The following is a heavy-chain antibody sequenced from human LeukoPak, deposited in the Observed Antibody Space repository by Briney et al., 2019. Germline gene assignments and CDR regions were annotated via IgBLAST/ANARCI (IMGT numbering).Heavy chain of an antibody. D-gene: IGHD2-2*01. CDR1: GFTFSSYA. V-gene: IGHV3-23*01. J-gene: IGHJ4*02. CDR2: ISGSGGST. Sequence: PGGSLRLSCAASGFTFSSYAMGWVRQAPGKGLEWVSAISGSGGSTYYADSVKGRFTISRDNSKNTLYLQMNSLRAEDTAVYYCAKALYCSSTSCHGLFDYWGQGTLVTVSS. CDR3: AKALYCSSTSCHGLFDY.